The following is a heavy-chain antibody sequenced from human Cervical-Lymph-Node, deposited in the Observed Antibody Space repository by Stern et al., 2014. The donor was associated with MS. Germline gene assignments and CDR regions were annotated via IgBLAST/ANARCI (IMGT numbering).Heavy chain of an antibody. J-gene: IGHJ6*02. Sequence: VQLGESGGGVVQPGRSLRLSCVASGFTFSSHGLHWVRQAPGKGLGWVAVIWHDGSNKYYADSVKGRFTISRDNSKNTLFLQMNSLRAEDTAIYYCAKDGDKTAYGMDVWGQGTTVTVSS. CDR2: IWHDGSNK. CDR1: GFTFSSHG. D-gene: IGHD2-21*02. V-gene: IGHV3-33*06. CDR3: AKDGDKTAYGMDV.